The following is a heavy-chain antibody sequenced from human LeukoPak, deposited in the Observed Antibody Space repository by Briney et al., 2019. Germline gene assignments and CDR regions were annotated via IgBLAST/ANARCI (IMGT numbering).Heavy chain of an antibody. CDR3: AKSFLLPGLLHPALVPFDY. J-gene: IGHJ4*02. CDR1: GFTFSSYA. CDR2: ISGSGGST. D-gene: IGHD2-2*01. V-gene: IGHV3-23*01. Sequence: GGSLRLSCAASGFTFSSYAMSWVRQAPGKGLEWVSAISGSGGSTYYADSVKGRFTISRDNSKNTLYLQMNSLRAEDTAVYYCAKSFLLPGLLHPALVPFDYWGQGTLVTVSS.